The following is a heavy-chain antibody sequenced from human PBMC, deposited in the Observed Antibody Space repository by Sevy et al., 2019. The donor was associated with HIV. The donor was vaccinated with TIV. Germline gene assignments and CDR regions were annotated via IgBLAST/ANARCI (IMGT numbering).Heavy chain of an antibody. CDR1: GFTFGDYA. D-gene: IGHD2-2*01. J-gene: IGHJ4*02. CDR3: AKHRLYCTTTRCYSGQFDY. V-gene: IGHV3-23*01. CDR2: ASNTAVNT. Sequence: GGSLRLSCAASGFTFGDYAMTWVRQAPGKGLEWISAASNTAVNTFYADSVKGRFTISRDNSKNPLYLQMNSLRAEDTAVYYCAKHRLYCTTTRCYSGQFDYWGQGALVTVSS.